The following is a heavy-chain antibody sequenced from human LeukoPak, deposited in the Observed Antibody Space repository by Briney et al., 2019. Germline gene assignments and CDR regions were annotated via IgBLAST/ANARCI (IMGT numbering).Heavy chain of an antibody. J-gene: IGHJ4*02. D-gene: IGHD6-19*01. Sequence: PSETLSLTCLVSGGSISSYYWSWIRQPPGKGLEWIGYIYYSGSTNYNPSLKSRVTISVDTSKNQVSLKLSSVTAADTAVYYCASTGTYSSGRYDYWGQGSLVTVSS. CDR2: IYYSGST. CDR1: GGSISSYY. CDR3: ASTGTYSSGRYDY. V-gene: IGHV4-59*01.